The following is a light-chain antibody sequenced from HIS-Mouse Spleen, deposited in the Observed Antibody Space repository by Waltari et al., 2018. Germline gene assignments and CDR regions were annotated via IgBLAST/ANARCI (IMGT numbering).Light chain of an antibody. J-gene: IGKJ3*01. CDR1: QSVLYSSNNKNY. V-gene: IGKV4-1*01. CDR2: WAS. CDR3: QQYYSTPFT. Sequence: DIVMTQSPVSLPVSLGERSTINCKSSQSVLYSSNNKNYLAWYQQKPGQPPKLLIYWASTRESGVPDRFSGSGSGTDFTLTISSLQAEDVAVYYCQQYYSTPFTFGPGTKVDIK.